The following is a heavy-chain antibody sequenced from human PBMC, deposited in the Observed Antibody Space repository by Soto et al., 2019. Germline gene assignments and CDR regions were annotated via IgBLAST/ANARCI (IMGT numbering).Heavy chain of an antibody. Sequence: GGSLRLSCAASGFTFSNAWMNWVRQAPGKGLEWVGRIKSKTDGGTTDYAAPVKGRFTISRDDSKNTLYLQMNSLKTEDTAVYYCTTDPHYYDSSGYLYYFDYWGQGTLVTVSS. CDR1: GFTFSNAW. J-gene: IGHJ4*02. D-gene: IGHD3-22*01. CDR3: TTDPHYYDSSGYLYYFDY. CDR2: IKSKTDGGTT. V-gene: IGHV3-15*07.